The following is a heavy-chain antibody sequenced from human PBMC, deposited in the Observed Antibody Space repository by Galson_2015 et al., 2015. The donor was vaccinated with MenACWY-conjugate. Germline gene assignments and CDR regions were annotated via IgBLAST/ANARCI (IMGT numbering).Heavy chain of an antibody. CDR1: GFAFGDYL. CDR2: IQSKNYGANT. Sequence: SLRLSCATSGFAFGDYLMGWFRQAPGKGLEWVGYIQSKNYGANTQYAASVKDRFTISRDDSRSIAYLQMNSLKTEDTALYYCTRADHRYCSRTNCPFYHWGQGIVVAVSS. CDR3: TRADHRYCSRTNCPFYH. D-gene: IGHD2-2*01. J-gene: IGHJ4*02. V-gene: IGHV3-49*03.